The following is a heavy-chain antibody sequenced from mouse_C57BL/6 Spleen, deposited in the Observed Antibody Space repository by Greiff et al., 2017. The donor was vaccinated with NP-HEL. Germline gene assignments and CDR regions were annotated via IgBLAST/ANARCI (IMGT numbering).Heavy chain of an antibody. CDR3: ARRYYDYEGFAY. CDR1: GYTFTSYG. V-gene: IGHV1-81*01. J-gene: IGHJ3*01. Sequence: QVQLQQSGAELARPGASVKLSCKASGYTFTSYGISWVKQRTGQGLEWIGEIYPRSGNTYYNEKFKGKATLTADKSSSTAYMELRSLTSEDSAVYFCARRYYDYEGFAYWGQGTLVTVSA. CDR2: IYPRSGNT. D-gene: IGHD2-4*01.